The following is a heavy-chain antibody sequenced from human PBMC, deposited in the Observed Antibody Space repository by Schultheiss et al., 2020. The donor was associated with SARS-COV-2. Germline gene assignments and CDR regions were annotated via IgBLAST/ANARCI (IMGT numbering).Heavy chain of an antibody. V-gene: IGHV4-34*01. Sequence: SETLSLTCTVSGGSISSYYWSWIRQPPGKGLEWIGEINHSGSTNYNPSLKSRVTISVDTSKNQFSLKLSSVTAADTAVYYCARPHPSAPGAFDIWGQGTMVTVSS. J-gene: IGHJ3*02. CDR3: ARPHPSAPGAFDI. D-gene: IGHD3-10*01. CDR1: GGSISSYY. CDR2: INHSGST.